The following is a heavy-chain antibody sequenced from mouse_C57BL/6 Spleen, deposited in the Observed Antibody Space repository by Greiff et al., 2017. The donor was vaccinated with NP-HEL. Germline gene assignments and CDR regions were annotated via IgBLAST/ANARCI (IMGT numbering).Heavy chain of an antibody. D-gene: IGHD1-1*01. CDR1: GYTFTSYG. Sequence: VQLQESGAELARPGASVKLSCKASGYTFTSYGISWVKQRTGQGLEWIGEIYPRSGNTYYNEKFKGKATLTADKSSSTAYMELRSLTSEDSAVYFCARVTTVVAPPDFDVWGTGTTVTVSS. J-gene: IGHJ1*03. V-gene: IGHV1-81*01. CDR3: ARVTTVVAPPDFDV. CDR2: IYPRSGNT.